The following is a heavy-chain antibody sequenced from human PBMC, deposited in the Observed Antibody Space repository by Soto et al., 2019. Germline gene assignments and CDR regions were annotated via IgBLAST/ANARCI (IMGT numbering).Heavy chain of an antibody. J-gene: IGHJ1*01. D-gene: IGHD6-19*01. Sequence: EVQLVESGGGLVKPGGSLRLSCAASGFTFSSYSMNWVRQAPGKGLEWASSISSSSSYIYYADSVKGRFTISRDNAKNSLYLQMNSLRAEDTAVYYCARDLDIAVAGTGYFQHWGQGTLVTVSS. CDR3: ARDLDIAVAGTGYFQH. CDR1: GFTFSSYS. CDR2: ISSSSSYI. V-gene: IGHV3-21*01.